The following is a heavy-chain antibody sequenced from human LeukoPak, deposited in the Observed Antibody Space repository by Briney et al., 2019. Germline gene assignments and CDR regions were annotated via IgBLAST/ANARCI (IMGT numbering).Heavy chain of an antibody. V-gene: IGHV3-9*01. J-gene: IGHJ4*02. CDR2: ISWNSGSI. CDR3: AQGSSTSSFLY. Sequence: GRSLRLSCAAYGFTFDDYAMHWVRQAPGKGLEWVSGISWNSGSIGYADSVKGRFTISRDNAKNSLYLQMNSLRAEDTALYYCAQGSSTSSFLYWGQGTLVTVSS. D-gene: IGHD2-2*01. CDR1: GFTFDDYA.